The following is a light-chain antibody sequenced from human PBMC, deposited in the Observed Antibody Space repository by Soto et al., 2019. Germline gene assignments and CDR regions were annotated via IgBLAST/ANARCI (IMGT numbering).Light chain of an antibody. CDR3: QQNYRIPLT. CDR1: PSVLYSSDNKTY. J-gene: IGKJ4*01. Sequence: DIVMTQSPDSLAVSLGARATINCKSSPSVLYSSDNKTYLAWYQQKPGQPPKLLIYWTSTRESGVPDRFSGAGSATDFTLTISSLQAEDVAVYYWQQNYRIPLTFGGGTKVEIK. V-gene: IGKV4-1*01. CDR2: WTS.